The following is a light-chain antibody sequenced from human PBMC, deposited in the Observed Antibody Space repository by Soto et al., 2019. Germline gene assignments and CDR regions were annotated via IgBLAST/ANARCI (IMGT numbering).Light chain of an antibody. CDR2: GTS. Sequence: DIQMTQSPSSLSASVGDRVTITCRASQNINNYLNWYQQKPGKAPKVLIYGTSNLQGGVPSRFSGSGSGTDFTLTISSLQPEDFATYYCQQTYSTLLTFGGGTKVEIK. V-gene: IGKV1-39*01. J-gene: IGKJ4*01. CDR1: QNINNY. CDR3: QQTYSTLLT.